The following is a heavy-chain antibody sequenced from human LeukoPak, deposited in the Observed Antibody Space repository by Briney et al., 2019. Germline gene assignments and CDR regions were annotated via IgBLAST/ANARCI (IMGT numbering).Heavy chain of an antibody. D-gene: IGHD6-19*01. CDR3: ARTSGWTAYFDY. V-gene: IGHV4-31*03. CDR2: IYYSGST. J-gene: IGHJ4*02. CDR1: GGSISSGGYY. Sequence: SETLSLTCTVSGGSISSGGYYWSWIRQHPGKGLEWIGYIYYSGSTYYNPSLKSRVTVSVDTSKNQFSLKLSSVTAADTAVYYCARTSGWTAYFDYWGQGTLVTVSS.